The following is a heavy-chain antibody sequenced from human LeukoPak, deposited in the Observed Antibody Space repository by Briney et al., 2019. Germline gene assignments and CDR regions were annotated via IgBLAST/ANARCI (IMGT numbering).Heavy chain of an antibody. CDR1: GGSFSGYY. V-gene: IGHV4-34*01. CDR2: INHSGST. Sequence: SETLSLTCAVYGGSFSGYYWSWIRQPPGKGLEWIGGINHSGSTNYNPSLKSRVTISVDTSKNQFSLKLSSVTAADTAVYYCARVSAVAGLDYWGQGTLVTVSS. CDR3: ARVSAVAGLDY. J-gene: IGHJ4*02. D-gene: IGHD6-19*01.